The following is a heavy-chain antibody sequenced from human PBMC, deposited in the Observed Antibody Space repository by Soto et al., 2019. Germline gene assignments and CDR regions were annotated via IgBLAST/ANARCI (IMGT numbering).Heavy chain of an antibody. J-gene: IGHJ6*02. V-gene: IGHV3-21*01. Sequence: PVGSLRLSCAASGFTFSSYSMNWVRQAPGKGLEWVSSISSSSSYIYYADSVKGRFTISRDNAKNSLYLQMNSLRAEDTAVYYCARDPGDFWSGRRPEYYYYGMDVWGQGTTVTAP. CDR2: ISSSSSYI. CDR1: GFTFSSYS. D-gene: IGHD3-3*01. CDR3: ARDPGDFWSGRRPEYYYYGMDV.